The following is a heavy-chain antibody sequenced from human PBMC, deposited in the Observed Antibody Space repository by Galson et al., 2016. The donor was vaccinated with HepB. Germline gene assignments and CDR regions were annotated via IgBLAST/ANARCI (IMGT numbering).Heavy chain of an antibody. Sequence: SLRLSCAASGFSFSAYWMSWVRQSPGKGLAWVANIKQDGSEKYYADSVKGRFTISRDNARNSLYLQVNGLRADDTAVYYCARDRLTSVTRHWTGTTYSYYGMDVWGQGTTVTVSS. D-gene: IGHD1-14*01. CDR1: GFSFSAYW. CDR2: IKQDGSEK. CDR3: ARDRLTSVTRHWTGTTYSYYGMDV. J-gene: IGHJ6*02. V-gene: IGHV3-7*03.